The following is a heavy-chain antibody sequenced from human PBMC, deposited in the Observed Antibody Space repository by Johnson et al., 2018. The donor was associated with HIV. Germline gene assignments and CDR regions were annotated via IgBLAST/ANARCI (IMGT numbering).Heavy chain of an antibody. D-gene: IGHD6-19*01. V-gene: IGHV3-30*02. CDR1: GFTFSNYA. CDR3: AKDLEEGQQWLIGAFDI. Sequence: QVQLVESGGGVVQPGRSLRLSCAASGFTFSNYAMHWVRQAPGKGLEWVAVIRYDGSNKYYADSVKGRFPISRDNSKNTLYLQMNSLRAEDTAVYYCAKDLEEGQQWLIGAFDIWGQGTMVTVSS. J-gene: IGHJ3*02. CDR2: IRYDGSNK.